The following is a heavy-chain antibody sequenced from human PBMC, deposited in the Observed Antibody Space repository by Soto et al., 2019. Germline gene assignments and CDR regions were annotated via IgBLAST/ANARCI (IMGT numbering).Heavy chain of an antibody. Sequence: AVKVSFKTSVCTFSSYAISWLRQAPVQVLEWMGGIIPIFGTANYAQKFQGRVTITADESTSTAYMELSILRSEETAVYYCAREVLLEYSSASICFDTWAECTMVTDSS. D-gene: IGHD6-6*01. CDR1: VCTFSSYA. J-gene: IGHJ5*02. CDR2: IIPIFGTA. CDR3: AREVLLEYSSASICFDT. V-gene: IGHV1-69*13.